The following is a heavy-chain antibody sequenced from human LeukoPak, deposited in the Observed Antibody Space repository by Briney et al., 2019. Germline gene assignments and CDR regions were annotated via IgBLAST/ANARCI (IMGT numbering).Heavy chain of an antibody. CDR3: ARGIPSSSWYYYYGMDV. J-gene: IGHJ6*02. Sequence: SETLSLTCTVSGGSISSYYWSWIRQPPGKGLEWIGYIYYSGSTNYNPSLKSRVTISVDTSKNQFSLKLSSVTAADTAVYYCARGIPSSSWYYYYGMDVWGQGTTVTVSS. CDR2: IYYSGST. V-gene: IGHV4-59*01. D-gene: IGHD6-13*01. CDR1: GGSISSYY.